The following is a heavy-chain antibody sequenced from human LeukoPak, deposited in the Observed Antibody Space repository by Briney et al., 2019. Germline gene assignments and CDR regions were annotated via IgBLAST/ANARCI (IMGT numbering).Heavy chain of an antibody. V-gene: IGHV4-31*03. CDR1: GGSISSGDSS. D-gene: IGHD3-22*01. CDR2: IYSSGTT. Sequence: SETLSLTCTVSGGSISSGDSSWSWIRQHPEKGLEWTGYIYSSGTTNYNPSLKSRITISIDTSKKQFSLNLSSVTAADTAVYFCARGSHTVSGYWSRGAIGPIDSWGQGTLVTVSS. CDR3: ARGSHTVSGYWSRGAIGPIDS. J-gene: IGHJ4*02.